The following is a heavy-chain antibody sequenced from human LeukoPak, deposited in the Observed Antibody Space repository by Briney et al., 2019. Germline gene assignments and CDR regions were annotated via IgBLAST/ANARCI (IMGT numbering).Heavy chain of an antibody. D-gene: IGHD1-26*01. J-gene: IGHJ5*02. CDR3: ARDLRSGELVT. CDR1: GYTFTDYY. V-gene: IGHV1-2*02. CDR2: INPKNGGT. Sequence: ASVKVSXKASGYTFTDYYVHCVRHAPGQGRECIGCINPKNGGTNYAQKFQGGVTMTRDTSINTAYMELSRLRSDDTAVYYCARDLRSGELVTWGQGTLVTVSS.